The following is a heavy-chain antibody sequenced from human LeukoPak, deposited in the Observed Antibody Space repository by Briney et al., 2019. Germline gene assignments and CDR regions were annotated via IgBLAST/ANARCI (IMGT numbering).Heavy chain of an antibody. D-gene: IGHD6-19*01. CDR1: GFPFSSYS. J-gene: IGHJ4*02. Sequence: GGSLRLSCAASGFPFSSYSMIWVRQARGEGGEGVSSISRRSSYIFYADSVKARFTICRDNAKNSLYLKMNSLRAEDTAVYYCAVEQWLVLSYWGQGTLVTVSS. V-gene: IGHV3-21*01. CDR3: AVEQWLVLSY. CDR2: ISRRSSYI.